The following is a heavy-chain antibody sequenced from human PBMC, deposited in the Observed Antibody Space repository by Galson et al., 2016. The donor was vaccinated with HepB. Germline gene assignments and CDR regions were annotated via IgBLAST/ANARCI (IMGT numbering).Heavy chain of an antibody. CDR3: ARVSFFRAFDI. V-gene: IGHV3-48*04. CDR2: ISSSTITI. D-gene: IGHD2/OR15-2a*01. J-gene: IGHJ3*02. CDR1: GFNFSSYS. Sequence: SLRLSCAASGFNFSSYSMNWVRQAPGKGLEWVSHISSSTITIDYADSVKGRFTISRDPAKTSLDLQMNSLRAEDSAIYYCARVSFFRAFDIWGQGTMVTVSS.